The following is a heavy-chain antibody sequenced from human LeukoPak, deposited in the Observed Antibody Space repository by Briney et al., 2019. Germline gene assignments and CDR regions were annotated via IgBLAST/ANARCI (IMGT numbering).Heavy chain of an antibody. J-gene: IGHJ6*02. Sequence: SETLSLTCAVYGGSFSGYYWSWIRQPPGKGLEWIGEINHSGTTKYNASLKSRVTISVDTSKNQFSLKASSVTAADTAVYYCARGLNWNDGNYYYGMDVWGQGTLVTVSS. CDR1: GGSFSGYY. CDR3: ARGLNWNDGNYYYGMDV. CDR2: INHSGTT. V-gene: IGHV4-34*01. D-gene: IGHD1-20*01.